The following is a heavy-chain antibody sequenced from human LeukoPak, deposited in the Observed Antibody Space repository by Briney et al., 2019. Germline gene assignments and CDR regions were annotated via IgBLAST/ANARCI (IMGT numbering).Heavy chain of an antibody. Sequence: GGSLRLSCAASGFTFNSFFLNWVRLTPGRELEWVACISQDGSETFYMDSVRGRFTISRDNTKNPLYLQMDSLRAEDTAVYFCVRDLGHSRHYFEYWGQGALVTVSS. CDR1: GFTFNSFF. CDR3: VRDLGHSRHYFEY. J-gene: IGHJ4*02. CDR2: ISQDGSET. V-gene: IGHV3-7*01. D-gene: IGHD7-27*01.